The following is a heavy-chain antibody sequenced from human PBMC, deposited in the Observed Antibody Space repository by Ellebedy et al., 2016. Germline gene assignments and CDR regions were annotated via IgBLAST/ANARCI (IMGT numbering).Heavy chain of an antibody. CDR3: ARDSRIAAAGTRFTDY. J-gene: IGHJ4*02. V-gene: IGHV3-11*01. Sequence: GGSLRLSXAASGFTFNKYAMSWVRQAPGKGLEWVSYISSSGSTIYYADSVKGRFTISRDNAKNSLYLQMNSLRAEDTAVYYCARDSRIAAAGTRFTDYWGQGTLVTVSS. D-gene: IGHD6-13*01. CDR2: ISSSGSTI. CDR1: GFTFNKYA.